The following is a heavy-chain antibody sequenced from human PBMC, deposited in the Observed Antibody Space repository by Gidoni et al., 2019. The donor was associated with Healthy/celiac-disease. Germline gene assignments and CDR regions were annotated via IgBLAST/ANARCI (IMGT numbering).Heavy chain of an antibody. CDR2: ISSSSSYI. CDR1: GFTFSSHS. V-gene: IGHV3-21*01. D-gene: IGHD2-2*01. CDR3: ARGHMPENAFDI. Sequence: EVQLVESGGGLVKPGGSLRLSCAASGFTFSSHSMNWVRQAPGKGLEWVSSISSSSSYIYYADSVKGRFTISRDNAKNSLYLQMNSLRAEDTAVYYCARGHMPENAFDIWGQGTMVTVSS. J-gene: IGHJ3*02.